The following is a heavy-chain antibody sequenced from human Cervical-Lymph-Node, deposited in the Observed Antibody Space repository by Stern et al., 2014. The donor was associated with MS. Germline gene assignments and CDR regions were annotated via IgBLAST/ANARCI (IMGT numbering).Heavy chain of an antibody. CDR3: SKVEGYCKNGICFQYFDL. Sequence: EVQLVESGGGLVQPGGSLRLSCAASGFTFSNYAMNWVRQAPGKGLEWVSAISSSGSSTYYADSVKGRFTMSRDNSKNTLYLQMNSLIVEDTAVYYCSKVEGYCKNGICFQYFDLWGRGTLVTFSS. J-gene: IGHJ2*01. V-gene: IGHV3-23*04. D-gene: IGHD2-8*01. CDR2: ISSSGSST. CDR1: GFTFSNYA.